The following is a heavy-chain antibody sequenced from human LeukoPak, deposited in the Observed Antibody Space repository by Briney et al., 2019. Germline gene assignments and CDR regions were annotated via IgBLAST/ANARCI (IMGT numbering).Heavy chain of an antibody. V-gene: IGHV1-3*01. CDR1: GYTFTSYA. CDR3: ARTVSPTIYCSGGSCYPNWFDP. J-gene: IGHJ5*02. CDR2: INAGNGNT. Sequence: ASVKVSCKASGYTFTSYAMHWVRQAPGQRLEWMGWINAGNGNTKYSQKFQGRVTMTRDTSISTAYMELSRLRSDDTAVYYCARTVSPTIYCSGGSCYPNWFDPWGQGTLVTVSS. D-gene: IGHD2-15*01.